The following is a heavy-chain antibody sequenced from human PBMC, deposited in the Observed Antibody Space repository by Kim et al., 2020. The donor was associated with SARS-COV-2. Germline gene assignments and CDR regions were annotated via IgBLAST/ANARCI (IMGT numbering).Heavy chain of an antibody. J-gene: IGHJ6*02. CDR3: ASDYPGYSSQVDGMDV. CDR2: IYHSGST. V-gene: IGHV4-4*02. D-gene: IGHD6-13*01. Sequence: SETLSLTCAVSGGSISSSNWWSWVRQPPGKGLEWIGEIYHSGSTNYNPSLKSRVTISVDKSKNQFSLKLSSVTAADTAVYYCASDYPGYSSQVDGMDVWGQGTTVTVSS. CDR1: GGSISSSNW.